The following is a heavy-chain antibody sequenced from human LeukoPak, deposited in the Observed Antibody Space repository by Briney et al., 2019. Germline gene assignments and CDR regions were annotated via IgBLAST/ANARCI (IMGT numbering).Heavy chain of an antibody. CDR3: ARTTSYLDP. Sequence: PSETLSLTRTVSGGSINNQYWSWIRQPPGKGLEWIGYIYYSGSTNYNPSLKSRVTISVDTSKNQISLKLSSVTAADTAIYYCARTTSYLDPWGQGTLVTVSS. CDR1: GGSINNQY. CDR2: IYYSGST. V-gene: IGHV4-59*11. J-gene: IGHJ5*02. D-gene: IGHD4-11*01.